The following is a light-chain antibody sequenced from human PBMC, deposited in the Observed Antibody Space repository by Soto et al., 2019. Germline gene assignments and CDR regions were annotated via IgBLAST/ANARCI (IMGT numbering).Light chain of an antibody. V-gene: IGLV1-40*01. CDR3: QSYDSSLSGWV. CDR2: GNI. CDR1: SSNIGAVYD. Sequence: QSVVTQPPSVSGAAGRRVTISCTGGSSNIGAVYDVHWYQQLPGTAPKLLIYGNINRPSGVPDRFSGSKSGTSASLAITGLQAEDEAYYYCQSYDSSLSGWVFGGGTKVTV. J-gene: IGLJ3*02.